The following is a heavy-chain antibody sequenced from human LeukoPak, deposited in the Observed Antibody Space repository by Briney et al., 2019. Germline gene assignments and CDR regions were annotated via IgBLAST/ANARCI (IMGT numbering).Heavy chain of an antibody. J-gene: IGHJ6*02. Sequence: SETLSLTCTVSGGSISSYYWSWIRQPPGKGLEWIGYIYYSGSTNYNPSLKSRVTISVDTSKNQFSLKLSSVTAADTAVYYCAKTSVGYHYYGMDVWGQGTTDTVSS. V-gene: IGHV4-59*01. CDR1: GGSISSYY. CDR3: AKTSVGYHYYGMDV. CDR2: IYYSGST.